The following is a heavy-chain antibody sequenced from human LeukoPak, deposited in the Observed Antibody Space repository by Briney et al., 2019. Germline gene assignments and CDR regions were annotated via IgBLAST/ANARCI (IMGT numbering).Heavy chain of an antibody. CDR1: GYPFTSYF. J-gene: IGHJ4*02. CDR3: ARFSGVTSCPDY. D-gene: IGHD3-10*01. V-gene: IGHV1-46*01. Sequence: ASVKASCKASGYPFTSYFMHWLRQAPGQGLEWMALINPKAGSTTYAQRFQGRVTMTTDTSTSTVYMELSSLSSEDTAVYYCARFSGVTSCPDYWGQGTLVTVSS. CDR2: INPKAGST.